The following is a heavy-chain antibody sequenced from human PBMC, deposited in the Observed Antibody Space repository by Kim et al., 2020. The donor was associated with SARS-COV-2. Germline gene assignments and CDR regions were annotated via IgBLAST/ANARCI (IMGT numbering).Heavy chain of an antibody. V-gene: IGHV4-61*02. Sequence: SETLSLTCTVSGGSISSGSYYWSWIRQPAGKGLEWIGRIYTSGSTNYNPSLKSRVTISVDTSKNQFSLKLSSVTAADTAVYYCVILDTAMGFDYWGQGTLVTVSS. J-gene: IGHJ4*02. D-gene: IGHD5-18*01. CDR3: VILDTAMGFDY. CDR1: GGSISSGSYY. CDR2: IYTSGST.